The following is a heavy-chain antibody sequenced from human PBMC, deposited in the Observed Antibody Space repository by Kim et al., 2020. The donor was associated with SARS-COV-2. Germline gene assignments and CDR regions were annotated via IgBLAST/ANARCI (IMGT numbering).Heavy chain of an antibody. CDR2: INHSGST. D-gene: IGHD1-7*01. Sequence: SETLSLTCAGYGGSFSGYYWSWIRQPPGKGLEWIGEINHSGSTNYNPSLKSRVTISVDTSKNQFSLKLSSVTAADTAVYYCARRITGTLSDFDYWGQGTLVTVSS. J-gene: IGHJ4*02. CDR1: GGSFSGYY. CDR3: ARRITGTLSDFDY. V-gene: IGHV4-34*01.